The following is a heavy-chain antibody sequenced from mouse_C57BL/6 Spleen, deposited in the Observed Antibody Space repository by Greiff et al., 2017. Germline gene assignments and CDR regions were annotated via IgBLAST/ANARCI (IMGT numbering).Heavy chain of an antibody. CDR2: IDPADSYT. Sequence: QVQLQQPGAELVMPGASVKLSCKASGYTFTSYWMHWVKQRPGHGLEWIGEIDPADSYTNYNQKFKGKSTLTVDKSSSTAYMQLSSLTSEDSAVYYCARYSITTVVAFYFECWGPGPTLTVSS. J-gene: IGHJ2*01. D-gene: IGHD1-1*01. CDR3: ARYSITTVVAFYFEC. CDR1: GYTFTSYW. V-gene: IGHV1-69*01.